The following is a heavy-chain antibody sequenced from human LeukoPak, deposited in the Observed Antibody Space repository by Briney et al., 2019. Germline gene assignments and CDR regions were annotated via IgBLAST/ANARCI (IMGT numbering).Heavy chain of an antibody. J-gene: IGHJ3*02. CDR3: ARESLRVTMIVVVNDAFDI. Sequence: GASVKVSCKASGYTFTGYYMHWVRQAPGQGLEWMGWINPNSGGTNYAQKFQGRVTMTRDTSISTAYMELSRLRSDDTAVYYCARESLRVTMIVVVNDAFDIWGQGTMVTVSS. D-gene: IGHD3-22*01. CDR1: GYTFTGYY. CDR2: INPNSGGT. V-gene: IGHV1-2*02.